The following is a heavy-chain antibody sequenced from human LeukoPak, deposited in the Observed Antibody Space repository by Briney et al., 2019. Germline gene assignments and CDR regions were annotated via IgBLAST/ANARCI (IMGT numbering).Heavy chain of an antibody. V-gene: IGHV3-48*02. CDR2: ISSTSTTK. CDR3: ARDVGPTVQPTPVDF. CDR1: GFTVSSNY. D-gene: IGHD4-17*01. Sequence: GGSLRLSCAASGFTVSSNYMTWVRQAPGEGLEWLSYISSTSTTKYYADSVKGRFTISRNNAKNLLYLHMNSLRDEDTAVYYCARDVGPTVQPTPVDFWGQGTLVTVYS. J-gene: IGHJ4*02.